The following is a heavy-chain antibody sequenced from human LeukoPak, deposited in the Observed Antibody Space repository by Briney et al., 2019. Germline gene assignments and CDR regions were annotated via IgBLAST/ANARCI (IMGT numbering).Heavy chain of an antibody. J-gene: IGHJ5*02. CDR1: GGSISSGGYS. CDR2: IYHSGST. V-gene: IGHV4-30-2*01. D-gene: IGHD5-18*01. CDR3: AREGETAMVRWFDP. Sequence: SETLSLTCAVSGGSISSGGYSWSWIRQPPGKGLEWIGYIYHSGSTYYNPSLKSRVTISVDRSKNQFSLKLSSVTAADTAVYYCAREGETAMVRWFDPWGQGTLVTVSS.